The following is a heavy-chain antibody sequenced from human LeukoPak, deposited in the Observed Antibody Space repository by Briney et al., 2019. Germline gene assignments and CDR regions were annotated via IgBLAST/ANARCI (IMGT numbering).Heavy chain of an antibody. CDR2: MNPNSGNT. D-gene: IGHD2-2*02. CDR1: GYTFTSYD. V-gene: IGHV1-8*01. CDR3: ARGSRGCSSTSCYRVNYYYYYMDV. J-gene: IGHJ6*03. Sequence: ASVKVSCKACGYTFTSYDINWVRQATGQGLEWMGWMNPNSGNTGYAQKFQGRVTMTRNTSISTAYMELSSLRSEDTAVYYCARGSRGCSSTSCYRVNYYYYYMDVWGKGTTVTVSS.